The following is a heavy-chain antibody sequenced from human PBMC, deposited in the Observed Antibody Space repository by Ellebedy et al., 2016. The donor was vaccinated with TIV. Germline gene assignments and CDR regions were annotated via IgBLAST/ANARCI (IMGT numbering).Heavy chain of an antibody. CDR1: GDSVSSNSLS. CDR2: TYYASKWYY. Sequence: SQTLSLTCGISGDSVSSNSLSWNWIRQSPSGGVEWLARTYYASKWYYDYAVSLQGRITINPDTSKNQVSLHLNSVTPEDTAVYYCLGRRYYGDSGAFDLWGQGTMVTVSS. CDR3: LGRRYYGDSGAFDL. J-gene: IGHJ3*01. V-gene: IGHV6-1*01. D-gene: IGHD3-3*01.